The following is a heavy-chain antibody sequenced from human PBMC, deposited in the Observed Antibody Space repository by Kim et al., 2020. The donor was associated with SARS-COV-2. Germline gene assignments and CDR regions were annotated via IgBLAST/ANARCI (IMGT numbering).Heavy chain of an antibody. CDR3: AKDREQWLARARWFDP. J-gene: IGHJ5*02. V-gene: IGHV3-23*01. Sequence: GGSLRLSCAASGFTFSSYAMSWVRQAPGKGLEWVSAISGSGGRTYYADSVRGRFTISRDNSKNTLYLQMNSLRAEDTAVYYCAKDREQWLARARWFDPWGQGTLVTVSS. CDR2: ISGSGGRT. D-gene: IGHD6-19*01. CDR1: GFTFSSYA.